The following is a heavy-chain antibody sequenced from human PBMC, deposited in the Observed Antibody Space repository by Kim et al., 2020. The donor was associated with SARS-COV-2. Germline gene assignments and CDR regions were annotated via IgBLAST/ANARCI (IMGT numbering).Heavy chain of an antibody. CDR1: GGTFSSYA. J-gene: IGHJ6*02. CDR3: ARGSIAAAGTGADYYYYGMEV. Sequence: SVKVSCKASGGTFSSYAISWVRQAPGQGLEWMGGIIPIFGTANYAQKFQGRVTITADESTSTAYMELSSLRSEDTAVYYCARGSIAAAGTGADYYYYGMEVWGQGTTVTVSS. CDR2: IIPIFGTA. V-gene: IGHV1-69*13. D-gene: IGHD6-13*01.